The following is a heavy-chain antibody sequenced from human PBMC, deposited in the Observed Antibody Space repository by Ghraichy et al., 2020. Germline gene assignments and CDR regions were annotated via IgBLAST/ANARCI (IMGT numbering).Heavy chain of an antibody. J-gene: IGHJ3*02. Sequence: SETLSLTCTVSGGSISSSSYYWGWIRQPPGKGLEWLGSIYYNESTYYNPSLKSRVTISVDTSKNQFSLKLSSVTAADTAEYYCARQLVTGIKGRGPFDIWGQGTMVTVSS. CDR1: GGSISSSSYY. CDR3: ARQLVTGIKGRGPFDI. CDR2: IYYNEST. D-gene: IGHD1-20*01. V-gene: IGHV4-39*01.